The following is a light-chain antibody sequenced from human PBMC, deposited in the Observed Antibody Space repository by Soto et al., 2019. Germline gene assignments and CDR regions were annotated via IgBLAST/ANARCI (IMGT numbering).Light chain of an antibody. J-gene: IGKJ1*01. CDR2: DAS. CDR3: QQYASYSGT. Sequence: DIQMTQSPSTLSASVGDRVTITCRASQTISSWLAWYQAKPGKAPKLLIYDASILESGVPSRFSDSGSGTDFTLTISSLQPDDFATYYCQQYASYSGTFGQGTKVEIK. V-gene: IGKV1-5*01. CDR1: QTISSW.